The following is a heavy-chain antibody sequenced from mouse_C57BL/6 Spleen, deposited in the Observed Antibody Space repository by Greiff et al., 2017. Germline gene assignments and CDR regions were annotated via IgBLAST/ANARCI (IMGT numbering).Heavy chain of an antibody. D-gene: IGHD3-2*02. Sequence: QVQLQQSDAELVKPGASVKISCKVSGYTFTDHTIHWLKQRPEQGLEWIGHIYPRDGSTKYNETFKGKATLTADKSSSTAYMQLNSLTSEDSAVYFCAREETAQATRAMDYWGQGTSVTVSS. CDR3: AREETAQATRAMDY. CDR2: IYPRDGST. J-gene: IGHJ4*01. CDR1: GYTFTDHT. V-gene: IGHV1-78*01.